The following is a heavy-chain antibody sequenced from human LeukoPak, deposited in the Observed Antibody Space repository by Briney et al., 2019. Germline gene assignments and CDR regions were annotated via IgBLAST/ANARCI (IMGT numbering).Heavy chain of an antibody. D-gene: IGHD6-13*01. J-gene: IGHJ4*02. V-gene: IGHV3-23*01. CDR3: AKRTSGSSWYSSDS. CDR1: GFTFSSFA. Sequence: GGSLRLSCEASGFTFSSFAMNWVRQAPGKGLEWVGTMSGDATSTYYADYVKGRFTISRDNSKTTLFLQLSSLRAEDTAVYYCAKRTSGSSWYSSDSWGQGTLVTVSS. CDR2: MSGDATST.